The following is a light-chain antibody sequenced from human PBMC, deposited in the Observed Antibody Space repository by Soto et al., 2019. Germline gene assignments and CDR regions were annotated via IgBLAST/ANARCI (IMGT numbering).Light chain of an antibody. Sequence: DIQLTQSPSSLSASVGDTVSITCRASPGIAIFLAWYQLKPGAVPHLLIYGASTLQSGVPSRFSGSGSGTDFTLTISRLPPEDVATYYCQKYNTAPFRFGQGTRLELK. CDR3: QKYNTAPFR. V-gene: IGKV1-27*01. J-gene: IGKJ2*03. CDR2: GAS. CDR1: PGIAIF.